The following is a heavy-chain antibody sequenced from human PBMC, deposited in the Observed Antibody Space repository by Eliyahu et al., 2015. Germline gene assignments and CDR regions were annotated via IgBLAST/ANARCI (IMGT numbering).Heavy chain of an antibody. J-gene: IGHJ5*02. V-gene: IGHV3-23*01. CDR2: ISGSGGST. D-gene: IGHD2-21*01. CDR1: GFXFSSXA. Sequence: EVQLLESGGGLVQPGGSLRLSCAASGFXFSSXAMXWVRQAPGKGLGWVSAISGSGGSTYYADSVKGRFTISRDNSKNTLYLQMNSLRAEDTAVYYCAKDRRPLGIGYNWFDPWGQGTLVTVSS. CDR3: AKDRRPLGIGYNWFDP.